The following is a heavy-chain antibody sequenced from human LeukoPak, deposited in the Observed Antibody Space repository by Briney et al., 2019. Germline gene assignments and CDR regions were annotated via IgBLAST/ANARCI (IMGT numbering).Heavy chain of an antibody. CDR3: ARQYCSSTSCRSPPFDY. D-gene: IGHD2-2*01. CDR1: GGTFSSYA. Sequence: SVKVSCKASGGTFSSYAISWVRQAPGQGLEWMGRIIPILGIANYAQKFQGRFTITADKSTSTAYMELSSLRSEDTAVYYCARQYCSSTSCRSPPFDYWGQGTLVTVSS. V-gene: IGHV1-69*04. CDR2: IIPILGIA. J-gene: IGHJ4*02.